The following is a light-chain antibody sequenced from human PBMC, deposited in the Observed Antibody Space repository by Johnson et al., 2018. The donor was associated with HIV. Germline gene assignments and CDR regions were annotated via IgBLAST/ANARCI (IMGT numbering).Light chain of an antibody. CDR3: GTWDSSLSAYV. CDR2: ENN. CDR1: SSNIGSNF. J-gene: IGLJ1*01. Sequence: QSVLTQPPSVSAAPGQKVTISCSGSSSNIGSNFVSWYQQLPGTAPKVLIYENNKRPSGIPARFSGSKSGTSATLGITGLQTGGEADYYCGTWDSSLSAYVFGTGTIVTVL. V-gene: IGLV1-51*02.